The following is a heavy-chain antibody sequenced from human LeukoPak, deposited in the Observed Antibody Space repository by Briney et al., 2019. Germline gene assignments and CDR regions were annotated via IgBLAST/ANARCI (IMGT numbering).Heavy chain of an antibody. CDR2: ISAYNGDT. CDR1: GYTFNKYG. CDR3: ATPYIVATDGMDV. V-gene: IGHV1-18*01. J-gene: IGHJ6*02. Sequence: ASVKVSCKASGYTFNKYGISWVRQAPGQGLKWMGWISAYNGDTKYAQKFQARVTLTTDTSTSTAYMEVRSLRSDDTAVYYCATPYIVATDGMDVWGQGTTVTVSS. D-gene: IGHD5-12*01.